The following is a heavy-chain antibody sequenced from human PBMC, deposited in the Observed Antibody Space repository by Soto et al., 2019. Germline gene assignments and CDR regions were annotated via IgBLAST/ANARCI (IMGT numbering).Heavy chain of an antibody. Sequence: PGGSLRLSCAASVFTFSSYGMHWVRQAPGKGLEWVAVIWYDGSNKYYADSVKGRFTISRDNSKNTLYLQMNSLRAEDTAVYYCARGRYCSSTSCYGLDYYYYGMDVWGQGTTVTVSS. V-gene: IGHV3-33*01. J-gene: IGHJ6*02. D-gene: IGHD2-2*01. CDR1: VFTFSSYG. CDR2: IWYDGSNK. CDR3: ARGRYCSSTSCYGLDYYYYGMDV.